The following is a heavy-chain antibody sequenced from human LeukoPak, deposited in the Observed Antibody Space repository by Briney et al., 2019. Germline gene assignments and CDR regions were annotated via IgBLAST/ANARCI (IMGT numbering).Heavy chain of an antibody. D-gene: IGHD3-22*01. CDR3: ARDYDSSGFDY. CDR1: GFTFSSYA. J-gene: IGHJ4*02. V-gene: IGHV3-23*01. CDR2: ISGSGGST. Sequence: GGSLRLSCAASGFTFSSYAMSWVRQAPGKGLEWVSAISGSGGSTYYADSVKGRFTISRDNAKNSLYLQMNSLRAEDTAVYYCARDYDSSGFDYWGQGTLVTVSS.